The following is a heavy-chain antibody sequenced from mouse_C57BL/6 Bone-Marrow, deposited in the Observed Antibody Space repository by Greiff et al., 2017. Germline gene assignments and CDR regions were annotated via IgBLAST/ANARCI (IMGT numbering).Heavy chain of an antibody. Sequence: VQLQQSGAELVKPGASVKLSCTASGFNIKDYYMHWVKQRTEQGLEWIGRIDPEDGEPKYAPKFQGKATITADTSSNTAYLQLSSLTSEDTAVYYCARYIHYYYGSSYDLFAYWGQGTLVTVSA. CDR2: IDPEDGEP. J-gene: IGHJ3*01. CDR3: ARYIHYYYGSSYDLFAY. CDR1: GFNIKDYY. D-gene: IGHD1-1*01. V-gene: IGHV14-2*01.